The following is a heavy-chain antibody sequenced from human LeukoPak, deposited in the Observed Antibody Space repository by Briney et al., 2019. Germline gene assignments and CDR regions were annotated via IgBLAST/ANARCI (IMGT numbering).Heavy chain of an antibody. J-gene: IGHJ4*02. CDR3: ARARRELWFGELFN. CDR2: IRYDGSNK. Sequence: GGSLRLSCAASGFTFSSYGMHWVRQAPGKGLEWVAFIRYDGSNKYYADSVKGRFTISRDNSKNTLYLQMNSLRAEDTAVYYCARARRELWFGELFNWGQGTLVTVSS. D-gene: IGHD3-10*01. V-gene: IGHV3-30*02. CDR1: GFTFSSYG.